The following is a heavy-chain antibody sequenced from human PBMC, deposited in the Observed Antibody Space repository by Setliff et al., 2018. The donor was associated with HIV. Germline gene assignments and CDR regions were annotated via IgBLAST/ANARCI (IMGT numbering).Heavy chain of an antibody. CDR1: RGTFSSYG. Sequence: GASVKVSCKASRGTFSSYGFNWVRQAHGQRLEWIGWIVVASGNTNYAQKFKERVTITRDMSTSTAYMELSSLRSEDTAVSYCAASRYCSSTSCYEDYGLDVWGQGTTVTVSS. J-gene: IGHJ6*02. CDR2: IVVASGNT. D-gene: IGHD2-2*01. CDR3: AASRYCSSTSCYEDYGLDV. V-gene: IGHV1-58*01.